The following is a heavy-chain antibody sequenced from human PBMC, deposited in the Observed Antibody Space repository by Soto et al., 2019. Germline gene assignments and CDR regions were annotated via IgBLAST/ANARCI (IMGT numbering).Heavy chain of an antibody. CDR3: ARDKDFLSGYGC. CDR2: INPNSGNT. V-gene: IGHV1-18*04. J-gene: IGHJ4*02. D-gene: IGHD3-3*01. Sequence: ASVKVSCKASGYTFTSYDINWVRQAPGQGLEWMGWINPNSGNTNYAQKLQGRVTMTTDTSTSTAYMELRRLRSDDTAVYYCARDKDFLSGYGCWGQGTLVPVPS. CDR1: GYTFTSYD.